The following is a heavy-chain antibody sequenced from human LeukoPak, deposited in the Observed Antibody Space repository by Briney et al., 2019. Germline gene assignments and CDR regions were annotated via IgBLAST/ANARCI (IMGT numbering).Heavy chain of an antibody. CDR2: ISSSGSTI. J-gene: IGHJ6*03. V-gene: IGHV3-48*03. CDR3: ARGSYYKDV. CDR1: GFTFSSYE. Sequence: GGSLTLSCAASGFTFSSYEMNWVRQAPGKGLEWVSYISSSGSTIYYADSVKGRFTISRDNAKNSLYLQVNSLRAEDTAVYYSARGSYYKDVWGKGTTVTVAS.